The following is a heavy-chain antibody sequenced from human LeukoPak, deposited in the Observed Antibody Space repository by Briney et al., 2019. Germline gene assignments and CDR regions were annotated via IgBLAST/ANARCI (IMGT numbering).Heavy chain of an antibody. V-gene: IGHV3-23*01. J-gene: IGHJ4*02. CDR3: ARSRDGYNCLDY. D-gene: IGHD5-24*01. CDR1: GFTFSSYA. Sequence: GGSLRLSCAASGFTFSSYAMSWVRHIPGKGLEWVSAISGSDAGTYYADSVKGRFTISRDNSKNTLYLQMNRLRAEDTAVYYCARSRDGYNCLDYWGQGTLVTVSS. CDR2: ISGSDAGT.